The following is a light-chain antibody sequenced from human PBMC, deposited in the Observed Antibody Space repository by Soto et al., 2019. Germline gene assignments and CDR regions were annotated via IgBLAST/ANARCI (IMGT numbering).Light chain of an antibody. J-gene: IGLJ3*02. CDR3: CSYAGSSTWV. CDR2: DVT. V-gene: IGLV2-11*01. Sequence: QSALTQPRSVSGSPGQSVTISCTGTSNDVGGYNHVSWYQQHPGKAPKLLISDVTKRPSGVPDRFSGSKSGNTASLIISGLQAEDEADYYCCSYAGSSTWVFGGGTKLTVL. CDR1: SNDVGGYNH.